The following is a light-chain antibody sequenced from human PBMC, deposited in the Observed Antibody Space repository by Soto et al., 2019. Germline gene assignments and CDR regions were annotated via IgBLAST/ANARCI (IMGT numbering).Light chain of an antibody. V-gene: IGKV3-15*01. Sequence: EIVMTQSPATLSVSPGERATLSCRASQSVSSNLARYQQKPGQAPRLLIYGASTRATGIPARFSGSGSGTEFTLTISSLQSEDFAVYYCQQYNNWPPGITFGGGTKVEIK. J-gene: IGKJ4*01. CDR2: GAS. CDR3: QQYNNWPPGIT. CDR1: QSVSSN.